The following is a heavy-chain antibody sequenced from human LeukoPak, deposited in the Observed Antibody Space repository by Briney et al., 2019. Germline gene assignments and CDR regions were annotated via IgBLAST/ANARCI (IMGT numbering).Heavy chain of an antibody. CDR2: IYHSGST. Sequence: SETLSLTCALYGGSFADYYWSWVRQPPGKGLEWIGEIYHSGSTNYNPSLKSRVTISVDKSKNQFSLKLSSVTAADTAVYYCASPRKNGDYAPNWFDPWGQGTLVTVSS. CDR3: ASPRKNGDYAPNWFDP. V-gene: IGHV4-34*01. CDR1: GGSFADYY. J-gene: IGHJ5*02. D-gene: IGHD4-17*01.